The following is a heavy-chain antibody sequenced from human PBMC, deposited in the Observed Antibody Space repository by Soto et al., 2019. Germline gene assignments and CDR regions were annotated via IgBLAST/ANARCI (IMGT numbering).Heavy chain of an antibody. CDR3: AKARFTSTVRKYWFFDL. V-gene: IGHV3-23*01. CDR1: GFTFTNYA. CDR2: ISGGDGDT. J-gene: IGHJ2*01. Sequence: EVQLLESGGGLVKPGGSLRLSCAASGFTFTNYAMTWVRQAPGKGLEWVSSISGGDGDTSYADSVKGRFTISRDNSENTRFLQMNSLRPDDTAVYYCAKARFTSTVRKYWFFDLWGRGTLVTVSS. D-gene: IGHD3-10*01.